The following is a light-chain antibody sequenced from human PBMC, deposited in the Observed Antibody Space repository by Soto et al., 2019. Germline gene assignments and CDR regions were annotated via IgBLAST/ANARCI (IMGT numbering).Light chain of an antibody. Sequence: AIQMTQSPSSLSASVGDRVTISCRASQSIKNDLDWYQQKPGKAPKLLIFAASNLQSGVPSRFSGSGSGTDFTLTISRLQPEDFATYYCQQSYSTPQTFGQGTKVDIK. CDR1: QSIKND. J-gene: IGKJ1*01. CDR3: QQSYSTPQT. V-gene: IGKV1-6*01. CDR2: AAS.